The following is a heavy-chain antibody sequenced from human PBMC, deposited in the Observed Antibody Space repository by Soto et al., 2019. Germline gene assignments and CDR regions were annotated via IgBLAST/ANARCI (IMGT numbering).Heavy chain of an antibody. J-gene: IGHJ4*02. CDR1: GGSISSYY. CDR3: ARTVPLLLWFGEYEGYYFDY. CDR2: IYYSGST. V-gene: IGHV4-59*01. D-gene: IGHD3-10*01. Sequence: SQTLSLTCTVSGGSISSYYWSWIRQPPGKGLEWIGYIYYSGSTNYNPSLKSRVTISVDTSKNQFSLKLSSVTAADTAVYYCARTVPLLLWFGEYEGYYFDYWGQGTLVTVSS.